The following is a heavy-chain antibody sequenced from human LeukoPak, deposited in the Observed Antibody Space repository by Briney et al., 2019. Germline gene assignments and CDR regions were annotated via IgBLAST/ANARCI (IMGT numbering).Heavy chain of an antibody. CDR3: IRETHVGLHLEY. CDR2: INTDGRVT. V-gene: IGHV3-74*01. CDR1: GFTFTTYW. D-gene: IGHD3-10*02. J-gene: IGHJ4*02. Sequence: GGSLSLFCVASGFTFTTYWMHWVRQVPGKGLVCVARINTDGRVTTYADSVKGRFTVSRDNAENTLYLQMNNLRPEDTAVYFCIRETHVGLHLEYWGQGTTATVSA.